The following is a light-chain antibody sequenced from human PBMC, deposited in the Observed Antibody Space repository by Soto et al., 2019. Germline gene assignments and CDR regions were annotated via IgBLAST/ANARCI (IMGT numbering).Light chain of an antibody. J-gene: IGKJ1*01. V-gene: IGKV3-20*01. CDR1: QSVDTTF. CDR3: QQYMTSVT. CDR2: GAS. Sequence: EIVLTQSPASLSLSPGQRATLSCRASQSVDTTFFAWYQKKPGQAPRLLIYGASKRATGIPYRVSGSGSGTDFTLIISRLEPEDFSVYYCQQYMTSVTFGQGTKVYSK.